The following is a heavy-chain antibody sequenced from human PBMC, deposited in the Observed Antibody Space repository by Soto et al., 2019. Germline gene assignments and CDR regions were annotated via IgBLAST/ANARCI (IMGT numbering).Heavy chain of an antibody. J-gene: IGHJ4*02. D-gene: IGHD4-17*01. Sequence: EVQLVESGGGLVKPGGSLRLSCAASGFTFSNAWMSWVRQAPGKGLEWVGRIKSKTDGGTTDYAAPVKGRFTISRDDSKNTLYLQMNSLNTEDTAVYYCTTGGGDYGGFDYWGQGTLVTVSS. V-gene: IGHV3-15*01. CDR2: IKSKTDGGTT. CDR1: GFTFSNAW. CDR3: TTGGGDYGGFDY.